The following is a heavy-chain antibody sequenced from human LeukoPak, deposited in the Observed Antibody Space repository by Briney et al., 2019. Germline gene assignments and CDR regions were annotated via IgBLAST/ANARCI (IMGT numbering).Heavy chain of an antibody. J-gene: IGHJ4*02. CDR3: AREYSRSVVAGSRPDL. V-gene: IGHV4-39*02. CDR1: GGSISSSSYH. Sequence: SETLSLTCSVSGGSISSSSYHWGWIRQSPGKGLEWIGSMYYRGTTYENSSLKSRLTLSIDTSNNQFSLKLTSVTAADTAVYFCAREYSRSVVAGSRPDLWGQGLRVTVSS. D-gene: IGHD2-21*01. CDR2: MYYRGTT.